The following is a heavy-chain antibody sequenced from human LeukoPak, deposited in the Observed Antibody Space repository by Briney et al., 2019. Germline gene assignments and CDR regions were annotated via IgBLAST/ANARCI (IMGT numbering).Heavy chain of an antibody. CDR2: IYYSGST. CDR3: ARHMVY. V-gene: IGHV4-38-2*01. D-gene: IGHD3-10*01. Sequence: SETLSLTCAVSGFSISSGYYWGWIRQPPGKGLEWIGSIYYSGSTYYNPSLKSRVTISVDTSKNQFSLKLSSVTAADTAVYYCARHMVYWGQGTLVTVSS. CDR1: GFSISSGYY. J-gene: IGHJ4*02.